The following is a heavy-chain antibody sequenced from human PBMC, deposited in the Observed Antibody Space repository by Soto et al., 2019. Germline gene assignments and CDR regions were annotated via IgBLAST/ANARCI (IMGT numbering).Heavy chain of an antibody. D-gene: IGHD6-13*01. CDR1: GFTFTISA. CDR3: ARSVEAAVDFDY. V-gene: IGHV1-58*01. CDR2: IVVGSGNT. Sequence: ASLKVSCKASGFTFTISAVQWVRQARGQRLEWIGWIVVGSGNTNYAQKLQGRVTMTTDTSTSTAYMELRSLRSDDTAVYYCARSVEAAVDFDYWGQGTLVTVSS. J-gene: IGHJ4*02.